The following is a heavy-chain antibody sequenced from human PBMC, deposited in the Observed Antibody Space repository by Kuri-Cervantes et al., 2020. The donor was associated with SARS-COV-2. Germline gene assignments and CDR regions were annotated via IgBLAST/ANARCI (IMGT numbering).Heavy chain of an antibody. Sequence: SETLSLTCAISGDSVSSNSAGWNWIRQPPSRGLEWLGRTYYRSKWYHDYAVSVKSRIIINPDTSKNQFSLQLSSVTPEDTAAYYCARVTTGTLDYWGQGTLVTVSS. D-gene: IGHD1-1*01. CDR3: ARVTTGTLDY. V-gene: IGHV6-1*01. J-gene: IGHJ4*02. CDR1: GDSVSSNSAG. CDR2: TYYRSKWYH.